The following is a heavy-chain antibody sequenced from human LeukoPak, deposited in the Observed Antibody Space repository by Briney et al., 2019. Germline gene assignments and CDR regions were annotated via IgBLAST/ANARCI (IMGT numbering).Heavy chain of an antibody. Sequence: GGSLRLSCAASEFSVGSNYMTWVRQAPGKGLEWVSYISSSGSTIYYADSVKGRFTISRDNAKNSLYLQMNSLRAEDTAVYYCAKLLGYCSSTSCYVDYWGQGTLVTVSS. CDR1: EFSVGSNY. D-gene: IGHD2-2*01. V-gene: IGHV3-11*04. CDR2: ISSSGSTI. CDR3: AKLLGYCSSTSCYVDY. J-gene: IGHJ4*02.